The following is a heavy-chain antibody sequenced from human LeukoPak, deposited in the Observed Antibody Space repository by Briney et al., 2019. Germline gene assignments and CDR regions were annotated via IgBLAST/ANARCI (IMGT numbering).Heavy chain of an antibody. Sequence: PGGSLRLSCAASGFTFSSYWMHWVRQAPGKGLEWMGGFDPEDGETIYAQKFQGRVTMTEDTSTDTAYMELSSLRSEDTAVYYCAVTDQDIAAAHLSLDYWGQGTLVTVSS. J-gene: IGHJ4*02. V-gene: IGHV1-24*01. CDR1: GFTFSSYW. CDR3: AVTDQDIAAAHLSLDY. D-gene: IGHD6-13*01. CDR2: FDPEDGET.